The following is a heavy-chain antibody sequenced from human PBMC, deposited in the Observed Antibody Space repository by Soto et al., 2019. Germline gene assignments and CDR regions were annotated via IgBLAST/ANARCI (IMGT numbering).Heavy chain of an antibody. CDR3: ARDRCYDGACYSASDS. V-gene: IGHV3-48*02. Sequence: EVRLMESGGGWVQPGGSLRLSCAASGFSFSTYNMDWVRQAPGKRPEWIAYISTTSFTIYYADSVKGRFTISRDNDRNSLYLEMNSLRDEDPAVYYCARDRCYDGACYSASDSWGQGTLVTVSS. J-gene: IGHJ5*01. CDR1: GFSFSTYN. CDR2: ISTTSFTI. D-gene: IGHD2-15*01.